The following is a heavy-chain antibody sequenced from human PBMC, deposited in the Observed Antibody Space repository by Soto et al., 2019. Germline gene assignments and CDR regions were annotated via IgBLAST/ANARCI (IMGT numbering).Heavy chain of an antibody. CDR3: ARSLSSSSGYFDP. V-gene: IGHV4-30-4*01. D-gene: IGHD6-6*01. J-gene: IGHJ5*02. Sequence: QVHLQESGPGLLKPSQTLSLTCDVSGDFIGSGDYYWTWIRQPPGKGLEYIGYIYKTGKTYYNPSLKCRPFISLDTSKCQFFLRLTSVTAADTAMYYCARSLSSSSGYFDPWGQGTLVTVSS. CDR1: GDFIGSGDYY. CDR2: IYKTGKT.